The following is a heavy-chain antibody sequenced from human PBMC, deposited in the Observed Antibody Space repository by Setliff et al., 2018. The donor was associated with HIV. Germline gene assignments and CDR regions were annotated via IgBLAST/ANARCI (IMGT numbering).Heavy chain of an antibody. Sequence: SVKVSCKASGGTFLNSAINWVRQAPGQGLQWVGGIVPLVDVKQSAQPFLGRVTLTVDDSMTTAYMELTSLTSDDTAVYFCARSPLDYDGSDYYYRYFDLWGVGTLVTVSA. CDR3: ARSPLDYDGSDYYYRYFDL. V-gene: IGHV1-69*10. CDR2: IVPLVDVK. D-gene: IGHD3-22*01. J-gene: IGHJ4*02. CDR1: GGTFLNSA.